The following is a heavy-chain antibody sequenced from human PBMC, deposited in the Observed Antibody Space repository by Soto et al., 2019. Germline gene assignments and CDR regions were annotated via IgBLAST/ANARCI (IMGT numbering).Heavy chain of an antibody. D-gene: IGHD2-2*01. J-gene: IGHJ4*02. CDR3: ARWGRLGYCSSTSCPLDY. CDR2: ISAYNGNT. V-gene: IGHV1-18*04. Sequence: QVQLVQSGAEVKKPGASVKVSCKASGYTFTSYGISWVRQARGQGLEWMGWISAYNGNTNYAQKLQGRVTMTTDTSTSTAYMELRSLRSDDTAVYYCARWGRLGYCSSTSCPLDYWGQGTLVTVSS. CDR1: GYTFTSYG.